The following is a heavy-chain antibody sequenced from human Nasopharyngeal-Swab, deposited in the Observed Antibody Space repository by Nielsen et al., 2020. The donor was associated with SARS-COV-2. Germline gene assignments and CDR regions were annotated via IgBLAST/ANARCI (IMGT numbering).Heavy chain of an antibody. Sequence: GGSLRLSCAASGFTFSYYWMNWLRQAPGKGLEWVAIIKPDGSEKYYVDSVKGRFNISRDNAKNSLYLQMNSLRAEDTAVYYCARDYWWSFDYWGQVTLVTVSS. CDR1: GFTFSYYW. CDR3: ARDYWWSFDY. D-gene: IGHD2-15*01. CDR2: IKPDGSEK. V-gene: IGHV3-7*03. J-gene: IGHJ4*02.